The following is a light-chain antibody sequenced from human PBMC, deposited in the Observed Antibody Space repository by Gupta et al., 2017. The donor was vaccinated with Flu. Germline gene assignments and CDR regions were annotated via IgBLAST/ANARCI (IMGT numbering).Light chain of an antibody. Sequence: VLTQSPGTMSSSPGERATLSCRASQSVSSNYLAWYQQKPGQAPRLLIYGASSRATGIPDRFSGSGSGTDFTLTITRLEPEDFAVYYCQQDGSSPLTLGAGTKVEIK. CDR2: GAS. J-gene: IGKJ4*01. CDR3: QQDGSSPLT. V-gene: IGKV3-20*01. CDR1: QSVSSNY.